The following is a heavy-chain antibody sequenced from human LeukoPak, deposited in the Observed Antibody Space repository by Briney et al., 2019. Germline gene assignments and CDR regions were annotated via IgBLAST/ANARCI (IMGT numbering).Heavy chain of an antibody. Sequence: SETLSLTCAVYGGSFSGYYWSWVRQPPGKGLEWIGEINHSGSTNYNPSLKSRVTISVDTSKNQFSLKLSSVTAADTAVYYCATGEETELWGKGTTVTVSS. D-gene: IGHD1-14*01. V-gene: IGHV4-34*01. CDR1: GGSFSGYY. CDR2: INHSGST. J-gene: IGHJ6*04. CDR3: ATGEETEL.